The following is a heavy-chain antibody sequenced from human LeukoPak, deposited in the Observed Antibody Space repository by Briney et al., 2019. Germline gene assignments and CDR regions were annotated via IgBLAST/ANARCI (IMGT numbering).Heavy chain of an antibody. V-gene: IGHV3-73*01. CDR2: IRSKAKSYAT. Sequence: GGSLKLSCAASGFTFSGSAMHWVRQASGKGLEWVGRIRSKAKSYATAYAASVKGRFTISRDDSKNTAYLQMNSLKTEDTAVYYCTSLIPYSGGYGLWGQGTLVTVSS. D-gene: IGHD1-26*01. CDR1: GFTFSGSA. J-gene: IGHJ4*02. CDR3: TSLIPYSGGYGL.